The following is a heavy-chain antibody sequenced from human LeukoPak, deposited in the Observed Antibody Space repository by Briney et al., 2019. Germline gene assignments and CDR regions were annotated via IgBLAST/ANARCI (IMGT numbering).Heavy chain of an antibody. J-gene: IGHJ4*02. CDR1: GFTLSHYS. Sequence: GGSLRLSCAASGFTLSHYSMNWVRQAPGKGLEWVASISSGSTYIYYADSMRGRFTISRDHAKSSLYLQMNSLTAEDTAVYYCASSGSGWSFDYWGQGTLVIVSS. V-gene: IGHV3-21*06. CDR2: ISSGSTYI. CDR3: ASSGSGWSFDY. D-gene: IGHD6-19*01.